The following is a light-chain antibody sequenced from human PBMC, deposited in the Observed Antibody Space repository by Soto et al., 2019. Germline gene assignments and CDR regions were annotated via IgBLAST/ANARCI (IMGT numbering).Light chain of an antibody. CDR2: DAS. CDR3: QQYENLPT. CDR1: QCISSY. Sequence: DIQMTQSPSSLSASVGDRVTITCRASQCISSYLNWYQQKPGRAPKLLIYDASNLEAGVPSRFRGGGSGTDFTFTISRLQPEDIATYYCQQYENLPTFGQGTRLEIK. V-gene: IGKV1-33*01. J-gene: IGKJ5*01.